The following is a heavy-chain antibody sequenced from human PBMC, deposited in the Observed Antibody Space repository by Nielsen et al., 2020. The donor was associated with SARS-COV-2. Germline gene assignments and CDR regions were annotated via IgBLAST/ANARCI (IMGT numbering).Heavy chain of an antibody. D-gene: IGHD6-19*01. J-gene: IGHJ1*01. CDR3: AREAKYRYTSGWYGCQH. CDR2: IYPGNSDT. V-gene: IGHV5-51*01. Sequence: GESLKISCKGSGYTFTNYWIAWVRQMPGKGLEWMGIIYPGNSDTRYGSSFQGQVTISADKSINTAYLQWSSLKASDTAIYYCAREAKYRYTSGWYGCQHWGQCTLVSVSS. CDR1: GYTFTNYW.